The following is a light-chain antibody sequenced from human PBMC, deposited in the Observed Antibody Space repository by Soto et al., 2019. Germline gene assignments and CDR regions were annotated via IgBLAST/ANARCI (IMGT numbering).Light chain of an antibody. CDR2: DAS. J-gene: IGKJ2*01. CDR3: HQYGGSLPYT. Sequence: EIVLTQSPVTLSLSPGERATLSCGASQTINNNYLAWYQHKAGLPPRLLISDASMRAAGIPDRFSGSGSGTDFTLTISRLEPEDFAIYYCHQYGGSLPYTFGQGNKLEIK. V-gene: IGKV3D-20*01. CDR1: QTINNNY.